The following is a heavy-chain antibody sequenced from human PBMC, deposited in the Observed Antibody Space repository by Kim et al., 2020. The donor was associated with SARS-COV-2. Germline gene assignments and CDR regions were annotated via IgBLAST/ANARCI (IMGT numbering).Heavy chain of an antibody. Sequence: ASVKVSCKAAGYTFTRYDINWVRQAPGQGFEWMGWMNPNSGNTGYAQKFQGRVPMTSDPSINTAYMDLSGLGFEDTAFYYFARGPFTTIFGVTIRADGFD. J-gene: IGHJ3*01. V-gene: IGHV1-8*01. D-gene: IGHD3-3*01. CDR3: ARGPFTTIFGVTIRADGFD. CDR2: MNPNSGNT. CDR1: GYTFTRYD.